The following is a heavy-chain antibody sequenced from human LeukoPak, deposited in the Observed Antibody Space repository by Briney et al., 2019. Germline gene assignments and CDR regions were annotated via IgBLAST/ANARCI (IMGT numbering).Heavy chain of an antibody. CDR1: GGSISSYY. V-gene: IGHV4-4*07. J-gene: IGHJ4*02. CDR3: ARRIMITFGGVIVIDYFDY. D-gene: IGHD3-16*02. CDR2: IYTNGST. Sequence: PSETLSLTCTVSGGSISSYYWSWIRQPAGKGLEWIGRIYTNGSTNYNPSLKSRVTMSVDTSKNQFSLKLSSVTAADTAVYYCARRIMITFGGVIVIDYFDYWGQGTLVTVSS.